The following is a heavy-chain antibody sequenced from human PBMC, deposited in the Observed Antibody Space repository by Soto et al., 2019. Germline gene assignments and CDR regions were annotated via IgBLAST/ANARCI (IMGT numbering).Heavy chain of an antibody. Sequence: GGSLRLSCAASGFTFSNAWMSWVRQAPGKGLEWVGRIKSKTDGGTTDYAAPVKGRFTISRDDSKNTLYLQMNSLKTEDTAVYYCTTADGSFPYTCDIWGQGTMVTVSS. CDR2: IKSKTDGGTT. V-gene: IGHV3-15*01. D-gene: IGHD1-26*01. CDR1: GFTFSNAW. J-gene: IGHJ3*02. CDR3: TTADGSFPYTCDI.